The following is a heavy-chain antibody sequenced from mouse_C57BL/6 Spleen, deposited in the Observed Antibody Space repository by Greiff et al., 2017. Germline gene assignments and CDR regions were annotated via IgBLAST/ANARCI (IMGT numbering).Heavy chain of an antibody. D-gene: IGHD1-1*01. CDR1: GFTFSDYY. CDR3: AREYGSSVFWDFDV. CDR2: INYDGSST. Sequence: EVKLMESEGGLVQPGSSMKLSCTASGFTFSDYYMAWVRQVPEKGLEWVANINYDGSSTSYLDSLQSRFIISRDNAKNILYLQMSSLQSEDTATYYGAREYGSSVFWDFDVWGTGTTVTVSS. J-gene: IGHJ1*03. V-gene: IGHV5-16*01.